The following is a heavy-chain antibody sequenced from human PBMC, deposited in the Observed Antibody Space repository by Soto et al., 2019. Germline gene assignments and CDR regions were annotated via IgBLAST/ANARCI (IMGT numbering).Heavy chain of an antibody. V-gene: IGHV3-30*03. CDR2: ISSDGSNK. J-gene: IGHJ6*02. CDR3: GKSRPYYYYYYSMDV. Sequence: LRLSCAASGFTFSNYGMHWVRQAPGKGLEWVAVISSDGSNKYYADSVKGRFTISRDNSKNTLYLQMNSLRAEDTAVNYCGKSRPYYYYYYSMDVWGQGTTVTVSS. D-gene: IGHD6-13*01. CDR1: GFTFSNYG.